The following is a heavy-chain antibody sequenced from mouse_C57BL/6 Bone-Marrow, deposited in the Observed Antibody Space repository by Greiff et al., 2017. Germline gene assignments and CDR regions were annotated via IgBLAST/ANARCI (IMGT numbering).Heavy chain of an antibody. D-gene: IGHD2-13*01. CDR1: GFTFSDYY. CDR3: ASRGDPYYLDY. J-gene: IGHJ2*01. CDR2: ISNGGGST. V-gene: IGHV5-12*01. Sequence: EVQRVESGGGLVQPGGSLKLSCAASGFTFSDYYMYWVRQTPEKRLEWVAYISNGGGSTYYPDTVKGRFTISRDNAKNTMYLQMSRLKSEDTAMYYCASRGDPYYLDYWGQGTTLTVSS.